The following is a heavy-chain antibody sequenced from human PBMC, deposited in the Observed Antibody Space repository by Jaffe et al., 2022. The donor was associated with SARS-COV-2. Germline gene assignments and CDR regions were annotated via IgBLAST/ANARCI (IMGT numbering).Heavy chain of an antibody. V-gene: IGHV1-69*01. Sequence: VQLVQSGAEVKKPGSSVKVSCKASGGTFSDYVFSWVRQAPGQGLEWMGGIIPILSTAKYEQRLQGRVTITADESARTAYMELSSLRSEDTAVYYCASGPMFGVVTPYYYGADVWGQGTTVTVSS. CDR1: GGTFSDYV. CDR2: IIPILSTA. CDR3: ASGPMFGVVTPYYYGADV. D-gene: IGHD3-3*01. J-gene: IGHJ6*02.